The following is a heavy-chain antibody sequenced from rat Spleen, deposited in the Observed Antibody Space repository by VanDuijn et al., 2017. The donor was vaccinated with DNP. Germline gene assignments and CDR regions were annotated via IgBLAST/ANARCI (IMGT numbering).Heavy chain of an antibody. V-gene: IGHV2-32*01. CDR1: GFSLTDYH. J-gene: IGHJ3*01. CDR3: ARDLRRVDY. CDR2: MWSEGDT. D-gene: IGHD1-11*01. Sequence: QVQLRESGPDLVQPSQTLSLTCTVSGFSLTDYHVHWVRQSPGQGLEWMGVMWSEGDTSYNSVLKSRLTINRDTSKSQLFLKMNSLQTEDTATYYCARDLRRVDYWGQGTLVTVSS.